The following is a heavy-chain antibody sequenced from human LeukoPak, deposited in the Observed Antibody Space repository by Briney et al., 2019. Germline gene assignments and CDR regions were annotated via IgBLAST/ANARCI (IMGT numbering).Heavy chain of an antibody. CDR3: ARQSPGFMIAGYFDY. CDR1: GGSISGYY. D-gene: IGHD3-16*01. V-gene: IGHV4-59*08. J-gene: IGHJ4*02. CDR2: IYHSGTI. Sequence: KPSETLSLTCTVSGGSISGYYWNWIRQSPEKGLEWIGYIYHSGTINFNPSLKARVTMSIDTSKNQFSLKLSSVTAADTAVYYCARQSPGFMIAGYFDYWGQGTLVTVSS.